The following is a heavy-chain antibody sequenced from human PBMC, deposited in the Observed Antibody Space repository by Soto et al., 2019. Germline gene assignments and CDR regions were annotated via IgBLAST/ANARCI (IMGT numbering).Heavy chain of an antibody. V-gene: IGHV1-69*12. CDR1: GGTFSSYA. CDR2: IIPIFGTA. Sequence: QVQLVQSGAEVKKPGSSVKVSCKASGGTFSSYAISWVRQAPGQGLEWMGGIIPIFGTANYAQKFQGRVTITADDPTSTANMELSSLRSEDTAVYYCARAFGMATIWWSGAGCYCYGMDAWGQGATVTVSS. J-gene: IGHJ6*02. CDR3: ARAFGMATIWWSGAGCYCYGMDA. D-gene: IGHD3-16*01.